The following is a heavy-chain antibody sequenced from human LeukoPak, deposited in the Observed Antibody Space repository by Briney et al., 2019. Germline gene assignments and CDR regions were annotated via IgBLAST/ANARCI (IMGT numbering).Heavy chain of an antibody. CDR1: GGTFRSYA. Sequence: GASVNVSCKASGGTFRSYAISWVRPPPGLGLEWMGGIIPIFGTANYAQKFQGRVTITADESTSTAYMELSSLRSEDTAVYYCARRDFGFRSGLSWFDPWGQGTLVTVSS. CDR2: IIPIFGTA. V-gene: IGHV1-69*13. J-gene: IGHJ5*02. CDR3: ARRDFGFRSGLSWFDP. D-gene: IGHD3-3*01.